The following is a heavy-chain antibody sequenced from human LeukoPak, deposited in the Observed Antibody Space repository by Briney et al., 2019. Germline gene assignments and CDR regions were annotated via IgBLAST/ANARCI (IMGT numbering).Heavy chain of an antibody. Sequence: GSLRLSCAASGFTFSSYSMNWVRQPPGQGLEWIGEISLSGQTNFNPPLNGRVTMSLDESRNQLSLKLTSVTAADTAIYYCSRESGAFCPFGYWGQGTLVIVPP. CDR2: ISLSGQT. J-gene: IGHJ4*02. CDR1: GFTFSSYSM. CDR3: SRESGAFCPFGY. D-gene: IGHD1-26*01. V-gene: IGHV4-4*02.